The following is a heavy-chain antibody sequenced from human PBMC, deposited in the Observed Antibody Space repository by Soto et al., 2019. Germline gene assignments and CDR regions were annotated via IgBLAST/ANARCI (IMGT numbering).Heavy chain of an antibody. CDR2: IIPILGIA. J-gene: IGHJ3*02. Sequence: GASVKVSCTASGGTFSIYTISWVRQAPGQGLEWMGRIIPILGIANYAQKFQGRVTITADKSTSTAYMELSSLRSEDTAVYYCARERYCSGGSCYSEAFDIWGQGTMVTVSS. V-gene: IGHV1-69*04. D-gene: IGHD2-15*01. CDR1: GGTFSIYT. CDR3: ARERYCSGGSCYSEAFDI.